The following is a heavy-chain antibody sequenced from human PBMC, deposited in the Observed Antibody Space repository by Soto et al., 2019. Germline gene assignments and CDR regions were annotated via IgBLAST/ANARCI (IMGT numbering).Heavy chain of an antibody. J-gene: IGHJ5*01. CDR1: GFTFRNYG. CDR3: AKDLEVVGANRWGYDS. CDR2: IQYDGSKE. D-gene: IGHD1-26*01. Sequence: VQLVESGGGVVQPGRSLRLSCEASGFTFRNYGMHWVRQTPVKGLEWVAGIQYDGSKEYYAESVKGRFTISRDNSKNTLYLEIDSLRAEDTAVYYCAKDLEVVGANRWGYDSWGQGTLVTVSS. V-gene: IGHV3-33*06.